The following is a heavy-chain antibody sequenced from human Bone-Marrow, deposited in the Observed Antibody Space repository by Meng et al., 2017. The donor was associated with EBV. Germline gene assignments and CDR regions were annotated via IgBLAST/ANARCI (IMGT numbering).Heavy chain of an antibody. CDR1: GFTFSSYS. Sequence: EVQLVESGGXLVKPGGSLRLYCAASGFTFSSYSMNWVRQAPGKGLEWVSSISSSSSYIYYADSVKGRFTISRDNAKNSLYLQMNSLRAEDTAVYYCARDVNSGSYYGPGAVDYWGQGTLVTVAS. D-gene: IGHD1-26*01. CDR2: ISSSSSYI. CDR3: ARDVNSGSYYGPGAVDY. J-gene: IGHJ4*02. V-gene: IGHV3-21*01.